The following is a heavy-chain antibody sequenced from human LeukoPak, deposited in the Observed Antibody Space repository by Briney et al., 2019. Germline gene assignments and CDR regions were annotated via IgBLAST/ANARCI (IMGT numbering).Heavy chain of an antibody. CDR2: ISAYNGNT. J-gene: IGHJ5*02. CDR3: ARSQYDYVWGSYRVTNWFDP. V-gene: IGHV1-18*01. Sequence: ASVKVSCKASGYTFTSYGISWVRQAPGQGLEWMGWISAYNGNTNYAQKFQGRVTMTRNTSISTAYMELSSLRSEDTAVYYCARSQYDYVWGSYRVTNWFDPRGQGTLVTVSS. CDR1: GYTFTSYG. D-gene: IGHD3-16*02.